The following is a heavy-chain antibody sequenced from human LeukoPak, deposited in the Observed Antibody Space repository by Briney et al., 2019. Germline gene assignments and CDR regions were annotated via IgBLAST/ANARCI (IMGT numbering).Heavy chain of an antibody. Sequence: ASVKVSCKASGYTFTSYGISWVRQAPGQGLEWMGWISAYNGNTNYAQELQGRVTMTTDTSTSTAYMELRSLRSDDTAVYYCARNVGAAAINYGMDVWGQGTTVTVSS. V-gene: IGHV1-18*01. CDR2: ISAYNGNT. D-gene: IGHD6-13*01. CDR1: GYTFTSYG. CDR3: ARNVGAAAINYGMDV. J-gene: IGHJ6*02.